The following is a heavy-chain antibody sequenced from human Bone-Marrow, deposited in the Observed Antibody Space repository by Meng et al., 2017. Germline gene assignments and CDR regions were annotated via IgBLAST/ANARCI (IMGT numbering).Heavy chain of an antibody. J-gene: IGHJ4*02. Sequence: QVHVVQSGAEVKKPGASVKVSCKASGYTFTGYYMHWVRQAPGQGLEWMGRINPNSGGTNYAQKFQGRVTMTRDTSISTAYMELSRLRSDDTAVYYCARVRVLVRSPPGRGFPFDYWGQGTLVTVSS. CDR1: GYTFTGYY. CDR2: INPNSGGT. V-gene: IGHV1-2*06. D-gene: IGHD2-15*01. CDR3: ARVRVLVRSPPGRGFPFDY.